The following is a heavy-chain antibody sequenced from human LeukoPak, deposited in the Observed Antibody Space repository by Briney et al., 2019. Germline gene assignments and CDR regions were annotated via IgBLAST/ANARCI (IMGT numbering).Heavy chain of an antibody. Sequence: GGSLRLSCAASGFTFSSYAMHWVRQAPGKGLEWVANIKQDGSETYYVDSVKGRFTISRDNAKNSLYLQMNSLRAEDTAMYYCASLSWYNYYYYYGMDVWGQGTTVTVSS. CDR1: GFTFSSYA. D-gene: IGHD6-13*01. V-gene: IGHV3-7*01. J-gene: IGHJ6*02. CDR3: ASLSWYNYYYYYGMDV. CDR2: IKQDGSET.